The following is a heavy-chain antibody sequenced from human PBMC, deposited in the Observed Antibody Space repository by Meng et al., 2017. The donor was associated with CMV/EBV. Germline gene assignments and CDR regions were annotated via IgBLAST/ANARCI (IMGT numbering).Heavy chain of an antibody. J-gene: IGHJ4*02. CDR3: ASSGDDFWSGYYQDY. D-gene: IGHD3-3*01. CDR1: GYTFTGYY. CDR2: INPNSGGT. Sequence: SVKVSCKASGYTFTGYYMHWVRQAPGQGLEWMGWINPNSGGTNYAQKFQGRVTMTRDTSISTAYMELSRLRSDDTAVYYCASSGDDFWSGYYQDYWGQGTLVTVSS. V-gene: IGHV1-2*02.